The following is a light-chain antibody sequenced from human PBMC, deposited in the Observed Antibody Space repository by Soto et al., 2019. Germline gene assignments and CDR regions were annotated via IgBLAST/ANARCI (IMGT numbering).Light chain of an antibody. Sequence: EIVLTQSPGTLSLSPGERATLSCRASQSVSSSSYLAWYQQKPGQAPRLLIYGASSSATGIPDRFSGSGSETDLTLTISRLEPEDCAVYYCHQYGSSPSYTFGEGTKLEIK. V-gene: IGKV3-20*01. CDR3: HQYGSSPSYT. J-gene: IGKJ2*01. CDR1: QSVSSSSY. CDR2: GAS.